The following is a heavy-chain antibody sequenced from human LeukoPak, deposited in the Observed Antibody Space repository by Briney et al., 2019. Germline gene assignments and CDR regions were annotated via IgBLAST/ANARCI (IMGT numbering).Heavy chain of an antibody. D-gene: IGHD2-15*01. Sequence: PGGSLRLSCAASGFTFSDYYMSWIRQAPGKGLEWVSYISSSGSTVYYADSVKGRFTISRDNSKNTLYLQVNSLRVEDTAVYYCAKAGAVVVVVAKFFDYWGQGTLVTVSS. J-gene: IGHJ4*02. V-gene: IGHV3-11*01. CDR3: AKAGAVVVVVAKFFDY. CDR1: GFTFSDYY. CDR2: ISSSGSTV.